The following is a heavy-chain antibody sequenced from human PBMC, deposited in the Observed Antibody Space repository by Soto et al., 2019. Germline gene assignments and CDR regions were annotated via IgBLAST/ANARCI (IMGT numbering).Heavy chain of an antibody. CDR3: AVRYADY. CDR2: IKPDGSQK. V-gene: IGHV3-7*01. D-gene: IGHD2-2*01. Sequence: EVQLVESGGGLVQPGGSLRLSCAASGFSFSTYWMTWVRQAPGKGLEWVANIKPDGSQKYYVDSVKGRFTISRDNATRSVYLLMDSLRVEDTALYFCAVRYADYWGQGALVIVSS. J-gene: IGHJ4*02. CDR1: GFSFSTYW.